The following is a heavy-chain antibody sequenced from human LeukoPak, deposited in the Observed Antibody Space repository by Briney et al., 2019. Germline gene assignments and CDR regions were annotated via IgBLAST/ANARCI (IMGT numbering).Heavy chain of an antibody. J-gene: IGHJ4*02. CDR3: AKDGHYGGRSWGYFDS. CDR2: VGVSGVDT. Sequence: PGGSLRLSCAASGLTFSAYSMSWVRQAPGKGLEWVSAVGVSGVDTYYADSVKGRFTVSRDNSKSMLYLQVNSLRAEDTAVYYCAKDGHYGGRSWGYFDSWGQGTLVTVSS. CDR1: GLTFSAYS. V-gene: IGHV3-23*01. D-gene: IGHD4/OR15-4a*01.